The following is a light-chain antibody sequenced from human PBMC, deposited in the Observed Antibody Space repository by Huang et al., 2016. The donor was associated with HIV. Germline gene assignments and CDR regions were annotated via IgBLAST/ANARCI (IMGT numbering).Light chain of an antibody. CDR3: QQYNNWPPEVT. Sequence: EIVLTQSPATLSVSPGERATLSCRASQSISTYLAWYQHKPAQAPRLLIYGAYTRASGIPARFSGSGSGTEFTLTISSLQSEDFAVYYCQQYNNWPPEVTFGPGTKVDIK. CDR1: QSISTY. J-gene: IGKJ3*01. V-gene: IGKV3-15*01. CDR2: GAY.